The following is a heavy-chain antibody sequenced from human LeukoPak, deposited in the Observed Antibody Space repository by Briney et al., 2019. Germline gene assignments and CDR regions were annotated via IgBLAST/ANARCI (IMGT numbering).Heavy chain of an antibody. D-gene: IGHD1-14*01. Sequence: GGSLRLSCAASGFTFSNYGMHWVRQAPGKGLQWVAVIWYDGSNKYYADSVKGRFTISRDNSKNTLYLQMNSLRAEDTAVFYCAKDNPPAGIYFDYWGQGTLVTVSS. CDR1: GFTFSNYG. J-gene: IGHJ4*02. V-gene: IGHV3-33*06. CDR2: IWYDGSNK. CDR3: AKDNPPAGIYFDY.